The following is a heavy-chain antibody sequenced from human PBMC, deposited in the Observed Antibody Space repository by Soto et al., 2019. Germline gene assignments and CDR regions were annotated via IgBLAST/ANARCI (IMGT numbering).Heavy chain of an antibody. CDR3: ARDLGMGPAAKCMDV. V-gene: IGHV3-11*01. D-gene: IGHD2-2*01. J-gene: IGHJ6*02. Sequence: GESLKISCAASGFTFSDYYMSWIRQAPGKGLEWVSYISSSGSTIYYADSVKGRFTISRDNAKNSLYLQMNSLRAEDTAVYYCARDLGMGPAAKCMDVWGQGTTVTVSS. CDR1: GFTFSDYY. CDR2: ISSSGSTI.